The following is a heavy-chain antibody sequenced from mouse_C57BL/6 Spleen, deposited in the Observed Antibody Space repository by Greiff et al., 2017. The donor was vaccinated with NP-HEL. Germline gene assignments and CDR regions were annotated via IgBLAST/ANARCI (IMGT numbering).Heavy chain of an antibody. J-gene: IGHJ4*01. D-gene: IGHD2-1*01. CDR2: IRNKANGYTT. V-gene: IGHV7-3*01. CDR3: ARYLYGNYDAMDD. CDR1: GFTFTDYY. Sequence: EVNVVESGGGLVQPGGSLSLSCAASGFTFTDYYMSWVRQPPGKALEWLGFIRNKANGYTTEYSASVKGRFTISRDNSQSILYLQMNALRAEDSATYYCARYLYGNYDAMDDWGQGSSVTVSS.